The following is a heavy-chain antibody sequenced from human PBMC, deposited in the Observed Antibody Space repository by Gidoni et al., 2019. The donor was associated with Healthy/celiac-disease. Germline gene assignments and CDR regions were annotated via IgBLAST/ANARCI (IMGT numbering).Heavy chain of an antibody. CDR1: GFTLDDYA. J-gene: IGHJ6*04. CDR2: ISWDGGST. V-gene: IGHV3-43D*03. CDR3: AKDILGGAYQPFPYYYYYGMDV. Sequence: EVQLVESGGVVVQPGGSLRPPGAASGFTLDDYAMHWVGQAPGKGLEGVSLISWDGGSTYYADSVKCRFTISRDNSKNSLYLQMNSLRAEDTALYYCAKDILGGAYQPFPYYYYYGMDVWGKGTTVTVSS. D-gene: IGHD2-2*01.